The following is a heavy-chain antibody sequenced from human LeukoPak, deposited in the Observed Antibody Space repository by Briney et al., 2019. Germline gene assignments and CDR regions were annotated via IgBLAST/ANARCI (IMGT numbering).Heavy chain of an antibody. J-gene: IGHJ3*02. V-gene: IGHV3-23*01. CDR1: GFTFSSYA. CDR2: ISGSGGST. CDR3: AKDRPHYYDSSGYYFGKVDAFDI. Sequence: GGSLRLSCAASGFTFSSYAMSWVRQAPGKGLEWVSAISGSGGSTYYADSVKGRFTISRDNSKKTLYLQMNSLRAEDTAVYYCAKDRPHYYDSSGYYFGKVDAFDIWGQGTMVTVSS. D-gene: IGHD3-22*01.